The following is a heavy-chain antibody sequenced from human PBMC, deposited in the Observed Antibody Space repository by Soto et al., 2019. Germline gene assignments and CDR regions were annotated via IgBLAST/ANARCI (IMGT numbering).Heavy chain of an antibody. CDR2: IMPVFRTP. Sequence: QVQLEQSGAEVKKPGSSVKVSCKASGGTFRTAAISWVRQAPGQGLEWMGGIMPVFRTPDYAQKFQGRVTITADEXTNTAYMEMSGLRPDDTAVYYCARDNDRPQLGGNYYYILDVWGQGTTITVSS. D-gene: IGHD2-8*01. V-gene: IGHV1-69*12. CDR1: GGTFRTAA. CDR3: ARDNDRPQLGGNYYYILDV. J-gene: IGHJ6*02.